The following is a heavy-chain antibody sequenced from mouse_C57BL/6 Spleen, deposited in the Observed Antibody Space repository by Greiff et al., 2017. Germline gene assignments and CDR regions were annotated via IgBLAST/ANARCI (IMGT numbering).Heavy chain of an antibody. V-gene: IGHV1-69*01. CDR1: GYTFTSYW. D-gene: IGHD1-2*01. CDR3: ARSATTAPFAY. J-gene: IGHJ3*01. CDR2: IDPSDSYT. Sequence: VQLQQPGAELVKPGASVKLSCKASGYTFTSYWMHWVKQRPGQGLEWIGEIDPSDSYTNYNQKFKGKSTLTVDKSSSTAYMQLSSLTSEDSAVYYCARSATTAPFAYWGQGTLVTVSA.